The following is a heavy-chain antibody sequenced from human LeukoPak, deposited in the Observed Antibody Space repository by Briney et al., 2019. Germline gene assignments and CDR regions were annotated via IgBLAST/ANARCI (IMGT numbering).Heavy chain of an antibody. CDR2: ISYDGSNK. D-gene: IGHD6-19*01. CDR3: AKEGSSGWYSWRKRDYYYYGMDV. J-gene: IGHJ6*02. CDR1: GFTFSSYG. Sequence: PGGSLRLSCAASGFTFSSYGIHWVRQAPGKGLEWVAVISYDGSNKYYADSVKGRFTISRDNSKNTLYLQMNSLRAEDTAVYYCAKEGSSGWYSWRKRDYYYYGMDVWGQGTTVTVSS. V-gene: IGHV3-30*18.